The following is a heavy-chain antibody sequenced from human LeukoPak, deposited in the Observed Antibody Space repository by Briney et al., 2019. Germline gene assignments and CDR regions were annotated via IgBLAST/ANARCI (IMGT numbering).Heavy chain of an antibody. CDR2: INPSGGST. CDR3: ARDDTEAYYDFWSGYFKNWFDP. V-gene: IGHV1-46*01. J-gene: IGHJ5*02. D-gene: IGHD3-3*01. CDR1: GYTFTSYY. Sequence: ASVKVSCKASGYTFTSYYMHWVRQAPGQGLEWMGIINPSGGSTSYAQKFQGRVTMTRDTSTSTVYMELSSLRSEDTAVYYCARDDTEAYYDFWSGYFKNWFDPWGQGTLVTVSS.